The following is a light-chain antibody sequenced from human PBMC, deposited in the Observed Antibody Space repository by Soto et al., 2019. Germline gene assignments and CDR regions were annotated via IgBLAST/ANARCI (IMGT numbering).Light chain of an antibody. CDR3: CSYAGSYTYV. Sequence: QSALTQPRSVCGSPGQSVTISCTGTSSDVGGYNFVSWYQHHPGKAPKLMIYNVIQRPSGVPDRFSASKSGNTASLTISGLQAEDEADYYCCSYAGSYTYVFGTGTKLTVL. CDR1: SSDVGGYNF. CDR2: NVI. V-gene: IGLV2-11*01. J-gene: IGLJ1*01.